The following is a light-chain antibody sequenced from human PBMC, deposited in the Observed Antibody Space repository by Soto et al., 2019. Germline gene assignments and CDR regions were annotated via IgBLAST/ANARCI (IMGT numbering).Light chain of an antibody. CDR3: HQYGSLLT. CDR1: QSVSSSY. J-gene: IGKJ1*01. CDR2: GAS. V-gene: IGKV3-20*01. Sequence: EFVLTQAPGTLSFSPGERATLSCLASQSVSSSYFAWYQQKLGQAPRLLIYGASRMATGMPDRFRGSGSGTCFTHTISRREPEDFAVYYGHQYGSLLTCGQGTKVEIK.